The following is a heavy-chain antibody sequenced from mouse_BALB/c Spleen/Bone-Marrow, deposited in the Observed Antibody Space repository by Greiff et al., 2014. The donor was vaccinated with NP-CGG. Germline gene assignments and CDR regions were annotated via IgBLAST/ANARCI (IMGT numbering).Heavy chain of an antibody. V-gene: IGHV7-3*02. D-gene: IGHD2-1*01. Sequence: EVQLVESGGGLVQPGGSLGLSCATSGFTFTDYYMSWVRQPPGKALEWLGFIRNKANGYTTEYSASVKGRFTISRDNSQSILYLQMNTLRAEDSATYYCARDYGNYARFAYWGQGTLVTVSA. CDR3: ARDYGNYARFAY. CDR2: IRNKANGYTT. CDR1: GFTFTDYY. J-gene: IGHJ3*01.